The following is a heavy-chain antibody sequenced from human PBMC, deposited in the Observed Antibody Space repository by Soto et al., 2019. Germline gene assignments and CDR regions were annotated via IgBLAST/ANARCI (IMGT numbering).Heavy chain of an antibody. J-gene: IGHJ4*02. CDR2: VYHSGST. CDR1: GGSISTSNW. CDR3: ARPSTSGTRFDY. D-gene: IGHD1-1*01. V-gene: IGHV4-4*02. Sequence: QVQLQESGPGLVKPTGTLSLTCAVSGGSISTSNWWSWVHQPPGKGLEWIGEVYHSGSTNYNPSFKSRVAMSVDKSKNQFSLTLTSVTAADTALYYCARPSTSGTRFDYWGQGSLVTVSS.